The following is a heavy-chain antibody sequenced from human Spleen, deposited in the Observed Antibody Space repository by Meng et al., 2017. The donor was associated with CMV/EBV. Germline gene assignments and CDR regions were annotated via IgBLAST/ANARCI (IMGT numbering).Heavy chain of an antibody. CDR3: AKGGKDYGDF. CDR1: GFTFSSYA. Sequence: GESLKISCAASGFTFSSYAMSWVRQAPGKGLEWVSAISGSGGSTYYADSVKGRFTISRDPSKNTLYLQMSSLRAEDTAVYYCAKGGKDYGDFWGQGTLVTVSS. D-gene: IGHD3-16*01. J-gene: IGHJ4*02. V-gene: IGHV3-23*01. CDR2: ISGSGGST.